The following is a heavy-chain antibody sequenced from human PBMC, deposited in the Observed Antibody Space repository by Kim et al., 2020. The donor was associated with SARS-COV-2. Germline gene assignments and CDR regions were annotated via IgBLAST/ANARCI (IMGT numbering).Heavy chain of an antibody. CDR1: GFTFSSYG. CDR2: ISYDGSNK. Sequence: GGSLRLSCAASGFTFSSYGMHWVRQAPGKGLEWVAVISYDGSNKYYADSVKGRFTISRDNSKNTLYLQMNSLRAEDTAVYYCAKFYSGSYQFYYWGQGTLGTVSS. CDR3: AKFYSGSYQFYY. D-gene: IGHD1-26*01. J-gene: IGHJ4*02. V-gene: IGHV3-30*18.